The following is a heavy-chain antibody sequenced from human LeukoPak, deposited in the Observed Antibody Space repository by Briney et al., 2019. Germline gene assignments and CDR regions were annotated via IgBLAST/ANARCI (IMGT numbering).Heavy chain of an antibody. CDR2: INADGTIT. CDR3: VRLAVTDTNY. Sequence: GGSLRLSCAASGFTFGSPWMHWVRHAPGERLVWVSFINADGTITKYADSVKGRFTISRDNAKSTVYLQMNGLRVEDTAMYYCVRLAVTDTNYWGQGSLVTVSS. CDR1: GFTFGSPW. D-gene: IGHD2-21*02. J-gene: IGHJ4*02. V-gene: IGHV3-74*01.